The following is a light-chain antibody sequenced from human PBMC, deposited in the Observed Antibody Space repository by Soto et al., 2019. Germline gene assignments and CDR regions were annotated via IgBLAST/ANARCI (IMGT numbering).Light chain of an antibody. Sequence: DIHMTQSPSTLSASVGDRVTITCRASQSISIWLAWYQQKPGKAPNLLIYKTSSLETGVPSRFSGSGSGTEFTLTISILQPDDFATYYCQHWNDYSWTCGQGTKVEVK. J-gene: IGKJ1*01. V-gene: IGKV1-5*03. CDR1: QSISIW. CDR2: KTS. CDR3: QHWNDYSWT.